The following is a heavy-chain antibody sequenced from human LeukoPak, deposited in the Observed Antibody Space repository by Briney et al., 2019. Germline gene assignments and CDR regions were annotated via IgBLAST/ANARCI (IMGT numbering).Heavy chain of an antibody. V-gene: IGHV4-39*01. CDR1: GGSISSSSYY. CDR2: IYYSGST. J-gene: IGHJ6*03. CDR3: ARLDYYYYMDV. Sequence: SETLSLTCTVSGGSISSSSYYWGWIRQPPGKGLEWIGSIYYSGSTYYNPSLKSRVTISVDTSKNQFSLKLSSVTAADTAVYYCARLDYYYYMDVWGKGTTVTVSS.